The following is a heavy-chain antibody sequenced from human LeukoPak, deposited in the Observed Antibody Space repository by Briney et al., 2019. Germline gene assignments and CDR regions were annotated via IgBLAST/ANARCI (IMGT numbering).Heavy chain of an antibody. CDR3: AKVDGVLLWFGEFLS. D-gene: IGHD3-10*01. CDR2: ISGGGT. CDR1: GFTVSSNE. Sequence: GGSLRLSCAASGFTVSSNEMSWVRQAPGKGLEWVSSISGGGTYYADSRKGRFTISRDNSKNTLYLQMNSLRAEDTAVYYCAKVDGVLLWFGEFLSWGQGTLVTVSS. V-gene: IGHV3-38-3*01. J-gene: IGHJ5*02.